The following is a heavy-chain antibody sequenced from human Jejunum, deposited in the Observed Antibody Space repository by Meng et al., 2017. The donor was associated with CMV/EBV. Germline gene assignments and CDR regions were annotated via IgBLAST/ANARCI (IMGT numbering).Heavy chain of an antibody. J-gene: IGHJ5*02. Sequence: SGFNFSKIEKSWDREAPGQGLEWVSYIRSRGERRYKAEAEKGRFTTTRDNGRNLLYLDMNSLRAEDTAIYYCASNLGQWLDWFDPWGQGTLVTVSS. CDR3: ASNLGQWLDWFDP. V-gene: IGHV3-48*03. CDR2: IRSRGERR. CDR1: GFNFSKIE. D-gene: IGHD6-19*01.